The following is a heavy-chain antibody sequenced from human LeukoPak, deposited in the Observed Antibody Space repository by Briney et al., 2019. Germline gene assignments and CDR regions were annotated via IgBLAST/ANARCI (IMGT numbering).Heavy chain of an antibody. CDR3: AASRDGYNFYAFDI. CDR2: IYYSGST. Sequence: PSQTLSLTCTVSGGSISIGGYYWSWIRQHPGKGLEWIGYIYYSGSTYYNPSLKSRVTISVDTSKNQFSLKLSSVTAADTAVYYCAASRDGYNFYAFDIWGQGTMVTVSS. V-gene: IGHV4-31*03. D-gene: IGHD5-24*01. CDR1: GGSISIGGYY. J-gene: IGHJ3*02.